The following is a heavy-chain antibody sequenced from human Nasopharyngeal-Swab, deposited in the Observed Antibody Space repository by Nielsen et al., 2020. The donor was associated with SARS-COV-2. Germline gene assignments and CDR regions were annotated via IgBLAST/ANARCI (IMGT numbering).Heavy chain of an antibody. Sequence: GESLKISCAASEFTFSSYSMNWVRQAPGKGLEWVSSISSSSSYIYYADSVKGRFTISRDNAKNSLYLQMNSLRAEDTAVYYCARETYGDRSYRGQGTLVTVSS. CDR1: EFTFSSYS. CDR2: ISSSSSYI. CDR3: ARETYGDRSY. D-gene: IGHD4-17*01. V-gene: IGHV3-21*01. J-gene: IGHJ4*02.